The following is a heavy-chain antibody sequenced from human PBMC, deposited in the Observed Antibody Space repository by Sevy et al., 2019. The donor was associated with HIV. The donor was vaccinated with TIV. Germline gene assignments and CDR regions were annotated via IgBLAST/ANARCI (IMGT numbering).Heavy chain of an antibody. CDR3: ARDRRNYAGQYFDY. CDR2: ISSGSTYT. D-gene: IGHD3-16*01. J-gene: IGHJ4*02. V-gene: IGHV3-11*06. Sequence: LSLTCAASGFTFSDYYMSWIRQAPGKGLEWVSDISSGSTYTNYADSVKGRFTISRDNAKNSLYPQMNSLTVEDTAVYYCARDRRNYAGQYFDYWGQGTLVTVSS. CDR1: GFTFSDYY.